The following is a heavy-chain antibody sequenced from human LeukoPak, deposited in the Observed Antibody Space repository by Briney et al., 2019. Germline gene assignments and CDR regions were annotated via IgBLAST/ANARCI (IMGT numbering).Heavy chain of an antibody. V-gene: IGHV4-34*01. CDR3: ARGRKTRIQLWIHWFDP. CDR2: INHSGTT. Sequence: KSSETLSLTCAVYGGSFSTYYWSWIRQPPGKGLEWIGEINHSGTTNYNPSLESRVTISVDKSKNQFSLRLSSVTAADTAVYYCARGRKTRIQLWIHWFDPWGQGTLVTVSS. D-gene: IGHD5-18*01. J-gene: IGHJ5*02. CDR1: GGSFSTYY.